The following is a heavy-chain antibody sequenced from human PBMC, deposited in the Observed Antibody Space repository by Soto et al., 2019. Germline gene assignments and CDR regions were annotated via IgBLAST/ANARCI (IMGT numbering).Heavy chain of an antibody. V-gene: IGHV5-10-1*01. CDR1: GNTVSTYW. CDR3: VYPRATIFGVVPHGSDI. J-gene: IGHJ3*02. D-gene: IGHD3-3*01. Sequence: PGESLKISCKVSGNTVSTYWINWVRQMPGKGLEWMGRIDPSDSYINYSPPFQGHVTISADKSISTAYLQWSSLKASDTAMYYCVYPRATIFGVVPHGSDIWSQGTMVTVSS. CDR2: IDPSDSYI.